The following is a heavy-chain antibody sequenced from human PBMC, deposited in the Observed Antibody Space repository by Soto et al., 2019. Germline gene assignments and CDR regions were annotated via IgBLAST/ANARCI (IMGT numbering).Heavy chain of an antibody. CDR2: IKQDGSGK. CDR1: GFTFNNYW. CDR3: AKNNRYFSSTNGFVFDY. D-gene: IGHD2-2*01. V-gene: IGHV3-7*01. Sequence: EVQLVESGGGLVQPGGSLRLSCAASGFTFNNYWMSWVRQAPGKGLEWVANIKQDGSGKYYVDSVKGRLTISRDNAKNSLYLQMNGLRAEDTAVYYCAKNNRYFSSTNGFVFDYWRQGTLVTVSS. J-gene: IGHJ4*02.